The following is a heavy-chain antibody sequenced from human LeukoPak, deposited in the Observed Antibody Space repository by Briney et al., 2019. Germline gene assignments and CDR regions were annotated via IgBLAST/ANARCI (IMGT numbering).Heavy chain of an antibody. Sequence: GGSLRLSCAASGFTFSSYGMHWVRQAPGKGLEWVAVISYDGSNKYYADSVKGRFTISRDNSKNTLYLQMNSLRAEDTAVYYCASSPVPSYDSSGSIMGGDYWGQGTLVTVSS. CDR2: ISYDGSNK. CDR1: GFTFSSYG. D-gene: IGHD3-22*01. V-gene: IGHV3-30*03. CDR3: ASSPVPSYDSSGSIMGGDY. J-gene: IGHJ4*02.